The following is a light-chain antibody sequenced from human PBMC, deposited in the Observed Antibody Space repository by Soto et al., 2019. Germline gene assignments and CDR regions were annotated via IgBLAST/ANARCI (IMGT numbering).Light chain of an antibody. V-gene: IGKV3-15*01. CDR1: QSVGSK. J-gene: IGKJ5*01. CDR2: GAS. CDR3: QQYNNWPIT. Sequence: EILMTQSPDTLSVSPGESATLSCRASQSVGSKFAWYQQKPGQSPRLLIYGASTRATGIPARFSGSGSGTEITLTISSLQSEDFAVYYCQQYNNWPITFGQGTRLEIK.